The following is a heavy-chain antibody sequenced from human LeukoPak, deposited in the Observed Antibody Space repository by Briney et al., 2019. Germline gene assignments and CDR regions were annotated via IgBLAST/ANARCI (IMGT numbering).Heavy chain of an antibody. V-gene: IGHV4-38-2*01. CDR2: IYHSGST. CDR3: ARQGGSGYDNNWFDP. CDR1: GYSISSGYY. Sequence: SETLSLTCAVFGYSISSGYYWGWIRRPPGKGLEWIGSIYHSGSTYYNPSLKGRVTISVETSKNQFSLKLSSVTAADTAVYYCARQGGSGYDNNWFDPWGQGTLVTVSS. J-gene: IGHJ5*02. D-gene: IGHD3-22*01.